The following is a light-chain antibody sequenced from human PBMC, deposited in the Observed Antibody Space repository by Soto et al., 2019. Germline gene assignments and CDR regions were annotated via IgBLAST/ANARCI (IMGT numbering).Light chain of an antibody. J-gene: IGKJ2*01. V-gene: IGKV3-20*01. Sequence: EVVLTQSPGTLSLSPGERATLSCRASQSVSNNYLAWYQQKPGPSTQLLIFGSSERATVIPDRFSGSGYGTDFTLTISRLEPEDFAVYYCQQYGSSPPYTFGQGTKLEIK. CDR1: QSVSNNY. CDR2: GSS. CDR3: QQYGSSPPYT.